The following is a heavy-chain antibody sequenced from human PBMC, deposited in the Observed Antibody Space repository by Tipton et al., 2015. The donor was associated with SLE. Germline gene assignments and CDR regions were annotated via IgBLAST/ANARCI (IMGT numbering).Heavy chain of an antibody. D-gene: IGHD5-12*01. V-gene: IGHV4-39*07. CDR3: ASRRGYSGYVDN. Sequence: TLSLTCTVSGGSMSSSGYYWGWIRQPPRMGLEWIATIYYSGSTYYNPSLKSRVTISVDMSKNQFSLKLTSVTAADTAVYYCASRRGYSGYVDNWGQGTLVTASS. J-gene: IGHJ4*02. CDR1: GGSMSSSGYY. CDR2: IYYSGST.